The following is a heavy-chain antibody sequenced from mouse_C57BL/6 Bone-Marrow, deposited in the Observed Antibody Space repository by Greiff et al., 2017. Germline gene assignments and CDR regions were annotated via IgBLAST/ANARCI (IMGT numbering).Heavy chain of an antibody. V-gene: IGHV1-64*01. Sequence: QVQLQQSGAELVKPGASVKLSCKASGYTFTSYWITWAKQRPGQGLEWIGMIHPSRGSTNYNEKFKSKATLTVDKSSSTAYMQLSSLTSEDSAVYYCARDEEFHSPFFDYWGQGTTLTVSS. CDR3: ARDEEFHSPFFDY. J-gene: IGHJ2*01. CDR1: GYTFTSYW. CDR2: IHPSRGST.